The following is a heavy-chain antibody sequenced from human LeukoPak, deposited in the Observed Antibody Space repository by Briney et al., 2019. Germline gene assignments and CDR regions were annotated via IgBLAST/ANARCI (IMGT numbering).Heavy chain of an antibody. CDR2: IEGDGSST. D-gene: IGHD3-10*01. CDR3: AGDPSAFAGYFDF. J-gene: IGHJ4*02. CDR1: GFVFSRYW. Sequence: GGSLRLSCAASGFVFSRYWMHWVRQAPGKGLVWVSRIEGDGSSTTYADYVKGRFTISRDNAKNTLYLQMNSLRAEDTAVYFCAGDPSAFAGYFDFWGQGTLVTASS. V-gene: IGHV3-74*01.